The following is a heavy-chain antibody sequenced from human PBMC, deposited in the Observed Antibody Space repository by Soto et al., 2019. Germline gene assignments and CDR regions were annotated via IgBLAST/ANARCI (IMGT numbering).Heavy chain of an antibody. J-gene: IGHJ4*02. CDR3: ARRQWLSSHSDY. CDR1: GYTFTSYD. V-gene: IGHV1-8*01. CDR2: MNPNSGNT. Sequence: ASVKVSCKASGYTFTSYDINWVRQATGQGLEWMGWMNPNSGNTGYAQKLQGRVTMTTDTSTSTAYMELRSLRSDDTAVYYCARRQWLSSHSDYWGQGTLVTVSS. D-gene: IGHD6-19*01.